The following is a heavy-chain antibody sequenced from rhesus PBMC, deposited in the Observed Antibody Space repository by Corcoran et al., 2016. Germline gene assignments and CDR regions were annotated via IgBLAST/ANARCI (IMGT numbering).Heavy chain of an antibody. CDR1: GGLFSGGYV. CDR2: IFGSIGST. J-gene: IGHJ4*01. D-gene: IGHD3-16*01. Sequence: QVQLQESGPGLVKPSETLSLTCAVSGGLFSGGYVWSWIRQPPGKGLEWIGHIFGSIGSTDYNPYLKTRVTISRDTSKNQFTLQLSSVAAADTAVYYCARGTRHSGSYFPPEYWGQGVLVTVSS. CDR3: ARGTRHSGSYFPPEY. V-gene: IGHV4S7*01.